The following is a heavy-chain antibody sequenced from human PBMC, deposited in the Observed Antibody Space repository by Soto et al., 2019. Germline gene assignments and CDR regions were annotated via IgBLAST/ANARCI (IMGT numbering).Heavy chain of an antibody. J-gene: IGHJ4*02. V-gene: IGHV3-11*01. CDR1: GFTFTDYY. Sequence: QVQLVESGGALVKPGGSLRLSCAASGFTFTDYYMTWIRQSPGKGLEWVSCISSRGSPIYYADSVKGRFTISRDNGKKSVYLQMNSLRVDDTAVYYCARGNLFGEGWGQGTLVTVSS. CDR2: ISSRGSPI. D-gene: IGHD3-10*02. CDR3: ARGNLFGEG.